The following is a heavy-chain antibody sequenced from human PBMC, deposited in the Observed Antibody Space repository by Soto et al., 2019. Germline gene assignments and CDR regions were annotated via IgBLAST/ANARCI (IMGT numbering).Heavy chain of an antibody. J-gene: IGHJ4*02. V-gene: IGHV4-31*03. D-gene: IGHD6-13*01. CDR1: GGSISIGGYY. Sequence: SETLSLTCTVSGGSISIGGYYWSWIRHHPGKGLERIGYIYYSGSTYYNPSLKSRVTISVDTSKNQFSLKLSSVTAADTAVYYCARGGAYSSSWYSVQFDYWGQGTLVTVSS. CDR3: ARGGAYSSSWYSVQFDY. CDR2: IYYSGST.